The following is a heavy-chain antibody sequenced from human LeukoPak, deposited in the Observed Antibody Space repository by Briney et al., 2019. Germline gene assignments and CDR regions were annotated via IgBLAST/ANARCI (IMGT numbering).Heavy chain of an antibody. CDR1: GFTFSSYE. V-gene: IGHV3-23*01. D-gene: IGHD3-3*01. J-gene: IGHJ4*02. Sequence: GGSLRLSCAASGFTFSSYEMNWVRQAPGKGLEWVSAISGSGGSTYYADSVKGRFTISRDNSKNTLYLQMNSLRAEDTAVYYCAKTTIFGVVILRAGFDYWGQGTLVTVSS. CDR2: ISGSGGST. CDR3: AKTTIFGVVILRAGFDY.